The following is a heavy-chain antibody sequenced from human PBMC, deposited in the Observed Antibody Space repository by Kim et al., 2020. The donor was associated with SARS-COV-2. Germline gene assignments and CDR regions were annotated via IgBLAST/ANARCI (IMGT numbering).Heavy chain of an antibody. Sequence: ASVKVSCKASGYTFTSYAMNWVRQAPGQGLEWMGWINTNTGNPTYAQGFTGRFVFSLDTSVSTAYLQISSLKAEDTAVYYCARGDGGLPNAKLWFGELLEYYYYGMDVWGQGTTVTVSS. CDR1: GYTFTSYA. D-gene: IGHD3-10*01. CDR3: ARGDGGLPNAKLWFGELLEYYYYGMDV. J-gene: IGHJ6*02. V-gene: IGHV7-4-1*02. CDR2: INTNTGNP.